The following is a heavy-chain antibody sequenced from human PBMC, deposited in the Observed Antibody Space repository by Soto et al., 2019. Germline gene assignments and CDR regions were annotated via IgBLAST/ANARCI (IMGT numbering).Heavy chain of an antibody. CDR3: ASLTNGRTGDS. CDR1: GDSISNKNYH. CDR2: VYSNWHT. Sequence: SETLSLTCTVSGDSISNKNYHWGWTRQPPGNGMEWIGTVYSNWHTYHNPSLKSRLAMAVDTSKNQFSLSLISVTAAYTAVYFCASLTNGRTGDSWGQGTRVTVYS. V-gene: IGHV4-39*01. D-gene: IGHD2-8*01. J-gene: IGHJ4*02.